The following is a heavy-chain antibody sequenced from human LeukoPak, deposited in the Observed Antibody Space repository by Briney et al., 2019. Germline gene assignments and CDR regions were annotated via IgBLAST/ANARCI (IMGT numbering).Heavy chain of an antibody. CDR1: GFTFSSYW. CDR2: IKQDGSEK. V-gene: IGHV3-7*01. CDR3: ARLKWLVGYYYYYYMDV. Sequence: GGSLRLSCAASGFTFSSYWMSWVRQAPGRGLEWVANIKQDGSEKYYVDSVKGRFTISRDNAKNSLYLQMNSLRAEDTAVYYCARLKWLVGYYYYYYMDVWGKGTTVTVSS. D-gene: IGHD6-19*01. J-gene: IGHJ6*03.